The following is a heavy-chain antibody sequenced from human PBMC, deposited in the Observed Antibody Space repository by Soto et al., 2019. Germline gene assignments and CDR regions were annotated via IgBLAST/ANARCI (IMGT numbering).Heavy chain of an antibody. Sequence: QVQLVESGGGVVQPGRSLRLSCAGSGFTFSNYGMHWVRQAPGKGLEWVAVISYDGSNKYYADSVKGRFTISRDNSKNXLXXQMNSLRAEDTAVYYCATVYYYGSGSYSSLGKFDYWGQGTLVTVSS. CDR1: GFTFSNYG. J-gene: IGHJ4*02. CDR2: ISYDGSNK. V-gene: IGHV3-30*03. D-gene: IGHD3-10*01. CDR3: ATVYYYGSGSYSSLGKFDY.